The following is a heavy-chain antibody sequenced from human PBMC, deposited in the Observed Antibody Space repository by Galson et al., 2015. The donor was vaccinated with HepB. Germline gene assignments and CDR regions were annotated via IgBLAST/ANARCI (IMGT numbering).Heavy chain of an antibody. Sequence: SVKVSCKASGYTFTGYYMHWVRQAPGQGLEWMGRINPNSGGTNYAQKFQGRVTMTRDTSISTAYMELSSLKASDTAMYYCARPYNGPQDWGQGTLVTVSS. J-gene: IGHJ4*02. CDR2: INPNSGGT. D-gene: IGHD5-24*01. CDR3: ARPYNGPQD. V-gene: IGHV1-2*06. CDR1: GYTFTGYY.